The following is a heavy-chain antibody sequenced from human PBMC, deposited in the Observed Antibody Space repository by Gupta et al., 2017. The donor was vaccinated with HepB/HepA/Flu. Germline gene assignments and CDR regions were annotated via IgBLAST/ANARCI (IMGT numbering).Heavy chain of an antibody. CDR2: ITSGSSFI. CDR3: ARDGVGTGWVFDE. D-gene: IGHD6-19*01. Sequence: DVQLVESGGGLVKPGESLRLPCAASGFRLGSYSMNWVRRAPGKGLEWVSSITSGSSFIYYADSVRGRFTVSRDNAKNSLYLHLNSLRADDTAVYYCARDGVGTGWVFDEWGQGTLVTVSS. V-gene: IGHV3-21*02. CDR1: GFRLGSYS. J-gene: IGHJ4*02.